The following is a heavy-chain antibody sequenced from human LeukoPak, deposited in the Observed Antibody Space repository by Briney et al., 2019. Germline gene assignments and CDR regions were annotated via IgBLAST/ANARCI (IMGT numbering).Heavy chain of an antibody. Sequence: PSETLSLTCTVSGGSINSYYWSWIRQPAGKGLEWIGRIYSSGSTNYNPSLKSRVTISVDTSKNQFSLKLSSVTAADTAVYYCARDFTYYYDSSAGDAFDIWGQGTMVTVSS. D-gene: IGHD3-22*01. CDR1: GGSINSYY. V-gene: IGHV4-4*07. CDR2: IYSSGST. J-gene: IGHJ3*02. CDR3: ARDFTYYYDSSAGDAFDI.